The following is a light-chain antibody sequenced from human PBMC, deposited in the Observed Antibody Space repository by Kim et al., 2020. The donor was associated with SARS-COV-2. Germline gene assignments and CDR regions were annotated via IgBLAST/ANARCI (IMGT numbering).Light chain of an antibody. CDR2: GTS. CDR1: QSVSSK. J-gene: IGKJ2*01. CDR3: QQYNDWPYT. V-gene: IGKV3-15*01. Sequence: SVSPGKSVTLSGGASQSVSSKLAWYHQKPGQAPRLLIYGTSTRATDIPARFSGSGSGTEFTLTISSLQSEDFAVYYCQQYNDWPYTFGQGTKLEI.